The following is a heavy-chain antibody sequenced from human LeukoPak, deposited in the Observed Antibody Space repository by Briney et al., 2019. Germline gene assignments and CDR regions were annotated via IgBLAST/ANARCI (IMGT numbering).Heavy chain of an antibody. CDR1: GITFSSYG. D-gene: IGHD4-17*01. J-gene: IGHJ4*02. CDR2: ISYDGSYK. Sequence: PGGSLRLSCAASGITFSSYGMHWVRQAPGKGLEWVAVISYDGSYKYYADSVKGRFTISRDNSKNTLYLQMNSLRAEDTAVYYCAKVGDYGDYALDYWGQGTLVTVSS. CDR3: AKVGDYGDYALDY. V-gene: IGHV3-30*18.